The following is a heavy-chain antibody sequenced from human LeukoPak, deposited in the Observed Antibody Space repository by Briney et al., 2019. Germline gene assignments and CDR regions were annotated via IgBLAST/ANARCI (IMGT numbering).Heavy chain of an antibody. CDR2: IYYSGST. J-gene: IGHJ4*02. V-gene: IGHV4-31*03. D-gene: IGHD6-13*01. CDR1: GGSISSGGYY. Sequence: SQTLSLTCTVSGGSISSGGYYWSWIRQHPGEGLEWIGYIYYSGSTYYNPSLKSRVTISVDTSKNQFSLKLSSVTAADTAVYYCASTTAEGYYFDYWGQGTLVTVSS. CDR3: ASTTAEGYYFDY.